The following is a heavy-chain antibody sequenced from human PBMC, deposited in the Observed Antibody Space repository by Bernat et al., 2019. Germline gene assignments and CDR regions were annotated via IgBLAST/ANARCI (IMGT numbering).Heavy chain of an antibody. CDR2: IWYDGSNK. CDR3: ARDVPTSSPLGVPGDY. D-gene: IGHD6-13*01. J-gene: IGHJ4*02. CDR1: GFTFSSYG. Sequence: QVQLVESGGGVVQPGRSLRLSCAASGFTFSSYGMHWVRQAPGKGLEWVAVIWYDGSNKYYADSVKGRFTISRDKSKNTLYLQMNSLRAEDTAVYYCARDVPTSSPLGVPGDYWGQGTLVTVSS. V-gene: IGHV3-33*01.